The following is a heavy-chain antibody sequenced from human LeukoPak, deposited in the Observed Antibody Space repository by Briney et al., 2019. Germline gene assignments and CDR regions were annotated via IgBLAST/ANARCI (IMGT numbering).Heavy chain of an antibody. CDR2: IYYSGST. Sequence: PSETLSLTCTVSGGSISSYYWSWIRQPPGKGLEWIGYIYYSGSTNYNPSLKSRVTISVDTSKNQFSLKLTSVTAADTAVYYCAREVVAAAGTVDYWGQGTLVTVS. CDR1: GGSISSYY. V-gene: IGHV4-59*01. D-gene: IGHD6-13*01. J-gene: IGHJ4*02. CDR3: AREVVAAAGTVDY.